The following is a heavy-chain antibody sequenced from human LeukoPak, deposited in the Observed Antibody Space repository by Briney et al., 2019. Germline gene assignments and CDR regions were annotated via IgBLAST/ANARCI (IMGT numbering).Heavy chain of an antibody. Sequence: ASVKVSCKASGYTFTSYYMHWVRQAPGQGLEWMGIINPSGGSTSYAQKFQGRVTMTRDMSTSTVYVELSRLRSDDTALYYCARGATTLQRPPLNYWGQGTLVTVSS. CDR1: GYTFTSYY. J-gene: IGHJ4*02. CDR3: ARGATTLQRPPLNY. D-gene: IGHD4-11*01. V-gene: IGHV1-46*01. CDR2: INPSGGST.